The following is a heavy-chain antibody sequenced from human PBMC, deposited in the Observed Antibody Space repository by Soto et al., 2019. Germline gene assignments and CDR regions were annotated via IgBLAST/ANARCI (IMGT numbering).Heavy chain of an antibody. CDR2: MSYDGSYK. D-gene: IGHD4-4*01. Sequence: GGSLRLSCGASGFSFSSYGMHWVRQAPGKGLEWVALMSYDGSYKYYADSVKGRFTISRDNSKNTLYLQMNSLRAEHTAVYYCVKSDSIDSYFDDWGQGTRVTVSS. V-gene: IGHV3-30*18. CDR1: GFSFSSYG. CDR3: VKSDSIDSYFDD. J-gene: IGHJ4*02.